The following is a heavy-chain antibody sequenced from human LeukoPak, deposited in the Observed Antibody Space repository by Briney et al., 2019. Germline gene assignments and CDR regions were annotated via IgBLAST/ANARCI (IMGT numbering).Heavy chain of an antibody. Sequence: SETLSLTCAVSGGSINNHYWGWIRQPPGKGLQWIGDIYYTGKNNYNPSLKSRVTISLDTSKNHLFLKLTSVLAADTAIYYCVRRDSGWNYFDYWGRGILVTVSS. D-gene: IGHD5-12*01. J-gene: IGHJ4*02. CDR1: GGSINNHY. CDR3: VRRDSGWNYFDY. V-gene: IGHV4-59*08. CDR2: IYYTGKN.